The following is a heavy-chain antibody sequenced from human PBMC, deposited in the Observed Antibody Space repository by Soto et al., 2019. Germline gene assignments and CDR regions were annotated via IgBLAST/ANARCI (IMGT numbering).Heavy chain of an antibody. CDR3: ARDQGRLLKTDAFDI. D-gene: IGHD3-22*01. CDR2: INAGNGNT. CDR1: GYTFTSYA. V-gene: IGHV1-3*01. Sequence: ASVKVSCKASGYTFTSYAMHWVRQAPGQRLEWMGWINAGNGNTKYSQKFQGRVTITRDTSASTAYMELSSLRSEDTAVYYCARDQGRLLKTDAFDIWGQGTMVPVSS. J-gene: IGHJ3*02.